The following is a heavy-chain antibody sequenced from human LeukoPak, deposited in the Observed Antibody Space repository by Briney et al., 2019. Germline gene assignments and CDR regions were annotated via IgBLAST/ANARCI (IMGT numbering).Heavy chain of an antibody. CDR3: ARLSMVPGAQRYFDS. Sequence: LSLTCAVYGGSFSGYYWSWIRQAPGKGLEWVSYISSSGSTIYYADSVKGRFTISRDNTKNSLYLQMNSLRAEDTAVYYCARLSMVPGAQRYFDSWGQGALVTVSS. V-gene: IGHV3-11*01. CDR2: ISSSGSTI. J-gene: IGHJ4*02. D-gene: IGHD3-10*01. CDR1: GGSFSGYY.